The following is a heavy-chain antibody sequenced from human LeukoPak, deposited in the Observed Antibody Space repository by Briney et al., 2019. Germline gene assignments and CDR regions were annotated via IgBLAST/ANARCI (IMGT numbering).Heavy chain of an antibody. J-gene: IGHJ4*02. CDR3: ARAEAYDSSGYHAYFDY. CDR2: IYYSGST. CDR1: GGSISSGGYY. V-gene: IGHV4-31*03. D-gene: IGHD3-22*01. Sequence: SQTLSLTCTVSGGSISSGGYYWSWIRQHPGKGLEWIGYIYYSGSTYYNPPLKSRVTISVDTSKNQFSLKLSSVTAADTAVYYCARAEAYDSSGYHAYFDYWGQGTLVTVSS.